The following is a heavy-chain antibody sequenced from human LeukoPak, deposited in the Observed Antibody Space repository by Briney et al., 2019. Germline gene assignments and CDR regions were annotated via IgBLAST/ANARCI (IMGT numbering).Heavy chain of an antibody. Sequence: GGSLRLSCVASGFTFGSYWMSWVRQAPGKGLQWVANIKQDGSAKYYVDSVKGRFTISRDNAKNSLYLQMNSLRAEVTAVYYCASGWYSDYWGQGTLVTVSS. CDR3: ASGWYSDY. CDR1: GFTFGSYW. D-gene: IGHD6-19*01. V-gene: IGHV3-7*02. CDR2: IKQDGSAK. J-gene: IGHJ4*02.